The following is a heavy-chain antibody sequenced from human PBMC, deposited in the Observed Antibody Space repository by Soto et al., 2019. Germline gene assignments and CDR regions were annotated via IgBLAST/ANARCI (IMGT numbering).Heavy chain of an antibody. Sequence: SETLSLTCAVYGGSFSGYYWSWIRQPPGKGLEWIGKINHSGSTNYNPSLKSRVTISVDTSKNQFSLKLSSVTAADTAVYYCARSRKAVAARRGGGYYYYYMDVWGKGTTVTVSS. D-gene: IGHD6-6*01. J-gene: IGHJ6*03. V-gene: IGHV4-34*01. CDR3: ARSRKAVAARRGGGYYYYYMDV. CDR2: INHSGST. CDR1: GGSFSGYY.